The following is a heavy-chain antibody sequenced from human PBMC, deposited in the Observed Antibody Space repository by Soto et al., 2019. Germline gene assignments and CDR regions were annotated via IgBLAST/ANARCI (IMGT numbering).Heavy chain of an antibody. V-gene: IGHV3-30-3*01. J-gene: IGHJ5*02. D-gene: IGHD5-18*01. CDR2: ISYDENNR. CDR3: ARALDTAMASKDNWFDP. CDR1: GFTFRSYA. Sequence: QVQLVESGGGVVQPGRSLRLSCAASGFTFRSYAMHWVRQAPGKGLEWVAAISYDENNRYYTDSVKGRFTISRDNSKNTLYLQVNSLRAEDTAVYDCARALDTAMASKDNWFDPWGQGTLVTVSS.